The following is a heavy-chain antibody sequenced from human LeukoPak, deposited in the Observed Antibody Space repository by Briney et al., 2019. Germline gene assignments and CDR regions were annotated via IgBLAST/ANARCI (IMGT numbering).Heavy chain of an antibody. V-gene: IGHV1-46*01. D-gene: IGHD1-26*01. CDR1: GYSFINYY. CDR3: ARGGDGAMTFNLDN. CDR2: INPSSGTT. Sequence: ASMKVSCKASGYSFINYYLHWVRQAPGQGLEWMGVINPSSGTTDYAQQFQGRVTMTRDTSTSAAYLNLGTITYEDTALYYFARGGDGAMTFNLDNWGQGTLVTVSS. J-gene: IGHJ4*02.